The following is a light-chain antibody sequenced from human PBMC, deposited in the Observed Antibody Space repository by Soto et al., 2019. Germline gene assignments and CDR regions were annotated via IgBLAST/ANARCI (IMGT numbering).Light chain of an antibody. J-gene: IGKJ5*01. Sequence: IVLTQSPATLSLSPGERATLSCKASQSVSSYLAWYKQKPGQAPRLLIYDASNRATGIPARFSGSGSGTEFTLTISSLQPEDFAVYYCQQRSNWPRTSGQGTRLEIK. CDR2: DAS. V-gene: IGKV3-11*01. CDR1: QSVSSY. CDR3: QQRSNWPRT.